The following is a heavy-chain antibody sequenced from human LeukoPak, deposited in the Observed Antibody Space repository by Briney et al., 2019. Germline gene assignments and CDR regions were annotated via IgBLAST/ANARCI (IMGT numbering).Heavy chain of an antibody. CDR3: AKHKVTANWCYFHF. Sequence: PGGSLRLSCAASGFTFSSYGMHWVRQAPGKGLEWVAVISSDGSNKFYADSVKGRFTISRDEAKNTLYLQMNSLRPDDTAVYFFAKHKVTANWCYFHFWGQGTLVTVSS. J-gene: IGHJ4*02. CDR2: ISSDGSNK. CDR1: GFTFSSYG. D-gene: IGHD2-21*02. V-gene: IGHV3-30*18.